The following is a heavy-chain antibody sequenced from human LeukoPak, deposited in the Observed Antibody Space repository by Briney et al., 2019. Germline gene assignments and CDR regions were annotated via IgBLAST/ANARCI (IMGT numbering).Heavy chain of an antibody. D-gene: IGHD3-16*02. CDR1: GGSISSYY. CDR3: AKSRRKLSHFDY. V-gene: IGHV4-59*12. J-gene: IGHJ4*02. Sequence: SETLSLTCTVSGGSISSYYWSWIRQPPGKGLEWIGDIYYSGGTNYNPSLKSRVTISVDTSKNQFSLNLTSVTAADTAVYYCAKSRRKLSHFDYWGQGTLVTVSS. CDR2: IYYSGGT.